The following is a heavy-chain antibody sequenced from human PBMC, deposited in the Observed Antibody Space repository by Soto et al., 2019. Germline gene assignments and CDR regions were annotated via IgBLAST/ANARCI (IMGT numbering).Heavy chain of an antibody. Sequence: QMQLVQSGAEVKKPGSSVKVSCKAYGDTFSSYAVSWVRQAPGQGLEWMGGIIPLFGSPSYAQKFQGRVTIFADESTSTAYMQLSSLRSEDTAFYYCASLSDKYHISGPDDPIYYYYGMDVWGQGTTVAVSS. D-gene: IGHD6-19*01. CDR3: ASLSDKYHISGPDDPIYYYYGMDV. V-gene: IGHV1-69*01. CDR1: GDTFSSYA. J-gene: IGHJ6*02. CDR2: IIPLFGSP.